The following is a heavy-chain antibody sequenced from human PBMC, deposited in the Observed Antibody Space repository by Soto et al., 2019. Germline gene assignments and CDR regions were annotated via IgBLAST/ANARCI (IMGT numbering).Heavy chain of an antibody. CDR2: IYHSGST. V-gene: IGHV4-4*02. D-gene: IGHD2-15*01. Sequence: QVQLQESGPGLVKPSGTLSLTCAVSGGSISSSNWWSWVRQPPGKGLEWIGEIYHSGSTNYNPSLTRRVTISVDKSNNQFSLKLSSVTAAATAVYYCSRAGRGYCSGGSCYSGLHGMDVWGQGTTVTVSS. CDR3: SRAGRGYCSGGSCYSGLHGMDV. J-gene: IGHJ6*02. CDR1: GGSISSSNW.